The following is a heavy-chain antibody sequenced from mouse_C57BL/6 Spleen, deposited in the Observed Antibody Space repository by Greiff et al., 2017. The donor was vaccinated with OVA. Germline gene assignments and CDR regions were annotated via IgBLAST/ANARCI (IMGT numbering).Heavy chain of an antibody. CDR3: ARESDGNYDFDY. CDR1: GYTFTSYW. Sequence: QVQLQQPGAELVKPGASVKLSCKASGYTFTSYWMHWVKQRPGQGLEWIGMIHPNSGSTNYNEKFKSKATLTVDKSSSTAYRQLSSLTSEDSAVDYGARESDGNYDFDYWGQGTTLTVSS. CDR2: IHPNSGST. D-gene: IGHD2-1*01. J-gene: IGHJ2*01. V-gene: IGHV1-64*01.